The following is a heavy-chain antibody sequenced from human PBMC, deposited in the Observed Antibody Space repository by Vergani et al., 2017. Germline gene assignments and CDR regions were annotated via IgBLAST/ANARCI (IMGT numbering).Heavy chain of an antibody. CDR1: GFTFSSYA. CDR2: ISGSGGST. CDR3: ARGGLRHYYYYGMDV. D-gene: IGHD3-16*01. Sequence: EVQLLESGGGLVQPGGSLRLSCAASGFTFSSYAMSWVRQAPGKGLEWVSAISGSGGSTYYADSVKGRFTISRDNSKNTLYLQMNSLRAEDTAVYYCARGGLRHYYYYGMDVWGQGTTVTVSS. V-gene: IGHV3-23*01. J-gene: IGHJ6*02.